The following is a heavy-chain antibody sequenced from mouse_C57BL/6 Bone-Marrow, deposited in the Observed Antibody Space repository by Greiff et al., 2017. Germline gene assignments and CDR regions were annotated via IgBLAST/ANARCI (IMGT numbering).Heavy chain of an antibody. CDR2: IRNKANGYTT. Sequence: EVKLVESGGGLVQPGASLRLSCAASGFTFTDYYMSWVRQPPGKAPEWLALIRNKANGYTTEYIAFVKGRFTISRDISQTILYLQMDTLRAEDSATYYCVKAPLYDYNWFAYWGQGTLVTVSA. J-gene: IGHJ3*01. CDR1: GFTFTDYY. V-gene: IGHV7-4*01. D-gene: IGHD2-4*01. CDR3: VKAPLYDYNWFAY.